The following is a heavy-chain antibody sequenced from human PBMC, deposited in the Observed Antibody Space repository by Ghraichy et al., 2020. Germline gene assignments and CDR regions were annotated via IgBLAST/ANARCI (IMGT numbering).Heavy chain of an antibody. V-gene: IGHV4-34*01. Sequence: SETLSLTCAVYGGSFSGYYWSWIRQPPGKGLEWIGEINHSGSTNYNPSLKSRVTISVDTSKNQFSLKLSSVTAADTAVHYCARGHGQDAFDIWGQGTMVTVSS. CDR1: GGSFSGYY. CDR2: INHSGST. J-gene: IGHJ3*02. D-gene: IGHD2-8*01. CDR3: ARGHGQDAFDI.